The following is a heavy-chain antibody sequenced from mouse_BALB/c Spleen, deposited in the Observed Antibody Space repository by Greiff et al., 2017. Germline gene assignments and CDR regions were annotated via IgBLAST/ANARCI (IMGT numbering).Heavy chain of an antibody. CDR2: INPYNGDT. CDR1: GYSFTGYF. D-gene: IGHD1-1*01. Sequence: VQLQQSGPELVKPGASVRISCKASGYSFTGYFMNWVKQSHGKSLEWIGRINPYNGDTFYNQKFKGKATLTVDKSSSTAHMELLSLTSEDSAVYYCGRNYYYGSSPFAYWGQGTLVTVSA. J-gene: IGHJ3*01. V-gene: IGHV1-37*01. CDR3: GRNYYYGSSPFAY.